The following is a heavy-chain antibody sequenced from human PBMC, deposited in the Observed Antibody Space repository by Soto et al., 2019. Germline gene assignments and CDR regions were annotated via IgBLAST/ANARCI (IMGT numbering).Heavy chain of an antibody. Sequence: EVQLLETGGGLVQPGGSLRLACAGSGFTVNTYAMTWVRQIPGKGLEWVSTIGGSGDNTYYADSVKGRFTISRDISKNMLYLQMISLRIEDTAVYYCARAATHYDFLTGTLGLWGQGTLVTVSS. CDR1: GFTVNTYA. CDR3: ARAATHYDFLTGTLGL. J-gene: IGHJ4*02. V-gene: IGHV3-23*01. D-gene: IGHD3-9*01. CDR2: IGGSGDNT.